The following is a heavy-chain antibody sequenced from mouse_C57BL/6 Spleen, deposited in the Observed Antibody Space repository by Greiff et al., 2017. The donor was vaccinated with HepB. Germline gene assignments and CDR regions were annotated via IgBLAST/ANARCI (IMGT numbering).Heavy chain of an antibody. J-gene: IGHJ2*01. D-gene: IGHD3-3*01. V-gene: IGHV3-6*01. CDR3: ARDTRDRGYFDY. CDR1: GYSITSGYY. CDR2: ISYDGSN. Sequence: EVKLQESGPGLVKPSQSLSLTCSVTGYSITSGYYWNWIRQFPGNKLEWMGYISYDGSNNYNPSLKNRISITRDTSKNQFFLKLNSVTTEDTATYYCARDTRDRGYFDYWGQGTTLTVSS.